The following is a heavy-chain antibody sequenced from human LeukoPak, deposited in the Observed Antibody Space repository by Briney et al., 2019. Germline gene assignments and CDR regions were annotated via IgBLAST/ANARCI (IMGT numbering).Heavy chain of an antibody. CDR3: AWFGEPNYYYYYGMDV. J-gene: IGHJ6*02. Sequence: GGSLRLSCAASGFTVSSNYMSWVRQAPGKGLEWVSVIYSGGSIYYADSVKGRFTISRDNSKNTLYLQMNSLRAEDTAVYYCAWFGEPNYYYYYGMDVWGQGTTVTVSS. V-gene: IGHV3-66*01. CDR2: IYSGGSI. CDR1: GFTVSSNY. D-gene: IGHD3-10*01.